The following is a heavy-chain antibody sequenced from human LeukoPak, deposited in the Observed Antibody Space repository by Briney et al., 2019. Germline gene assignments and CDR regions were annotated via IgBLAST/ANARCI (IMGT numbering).Heavy chain of an antibody. CDR1: GFTFSSYS. CDR2: ISSSSYYI. Sequence: GGSLRLSCAASGFTFSSYSMNWVRQAPGKGLEWVSSISSSSYYIYYADSVKGRFTISRDNAKNSPYLQMNSLRAEDTAVYYCARDRTGEPDYWGQGTLVTVSS. J-gene: IGHJ4*02. D-gene: IGHD7-27*01. CDR3: ARDRTGEPDY. V-gene: IGHV3-21*01.